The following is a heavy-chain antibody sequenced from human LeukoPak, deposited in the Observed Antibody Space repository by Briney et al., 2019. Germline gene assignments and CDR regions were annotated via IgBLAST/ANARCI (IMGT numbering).Heavy chain of an antibody. Sequence: GGSLRLSRGASGFTFGTYWMHWVRHAPGKGLVWVSGINSDGGTTTYADSVKGRFTISRDNAQSSLYLQMNSLRAGDTAVYYCAREGRGVTKQFDYWGQGTLVTVSS. CDR2: INSDGGTT. J-gene: IGHJ4*02. V-gene: IGHV3-74*01. CDR1: GFTFGTYW. CDR3: AREGRGVTKQFDY. D-gene: IGHD2-21*02.